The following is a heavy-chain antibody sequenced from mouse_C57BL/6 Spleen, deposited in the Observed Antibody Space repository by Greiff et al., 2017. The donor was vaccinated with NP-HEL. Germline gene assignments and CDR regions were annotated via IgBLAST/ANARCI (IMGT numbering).Heavy chain of an antibody. J-gene: IGHJ2*01. Sequence: QVQLQQPGAELVMPGASVKLSCKASGYTFTSYWMHWVKQRPGQGLEWIGEIDPSDSYTNYNQKFKGKSTLTVDKSSSPAYMQLSSLTSEDSAVYYCARSRDWDYWGQGTTLTVSS. CDR2: IDPSDSYT. CDR3: ARSRDWDY. CDR1: GYTFTSYW. V-gene: IGHV1-69*01. D-gene: IGHD3-3*01.